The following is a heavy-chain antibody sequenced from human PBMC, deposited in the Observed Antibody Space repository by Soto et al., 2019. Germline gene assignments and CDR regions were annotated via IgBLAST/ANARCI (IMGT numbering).Heavy chain of an antibody. Sequence: GESLKISCKGSGYSFTSYWISWVRQMPGKGLEWMGRIDPSDSYTNYSPSFQGHVTISADKSISTAYLQWSSLKASDTAMYYCARQYDSSGYYYPFDYWGQGTLVTVSS. V-gene: IGHV5-10-1*01. CDR2: IDPSDSYT. J-gene: IGHJ4*02. CDR3: ARQYDSSGYYYPFDY. D-gene: IGHD3-22*01. CDR1: GYSFTSYW.